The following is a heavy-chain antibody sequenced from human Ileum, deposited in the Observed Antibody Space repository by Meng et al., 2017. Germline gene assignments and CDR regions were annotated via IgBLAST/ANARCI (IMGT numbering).Heavy chain of an antibody. J-gene: IGHJ4*02. CDR3: VRGPARETHDFDY. V-gene: IGHV4-34*01. Sequence: QSGEGCFKTAEPRSLTCVDFGGSFNEYYCGCVRQSPGRGLEWMGQIHHSGSPNNKSSLERRVTISVDTSKSQFSLKLTSVTAAYTAMYYCVRGPARETHDFDYWGQGALVTVSS. CDR1: GGSFNEYY. D-gene: IGHD1-26*01. CDR2: IHHSGSP.